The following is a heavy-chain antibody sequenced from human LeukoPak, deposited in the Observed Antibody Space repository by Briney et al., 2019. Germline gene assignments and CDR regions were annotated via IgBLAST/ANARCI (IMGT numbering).Heavy chain of an antibody. CDR1: GFTFSSCA. Sequence: GGSLRLSCAASGFTFSSCAMHWVRQAPGKGLEWVAVISYDANNIYYADSVKGRFIISRDNSKNTLYLQMNSLRAEDTAVYFCARSYGTGAARGYLDSWGQGTLVTVS. D-gene: IGHD1-26*01. CDR3: ARSYGTGAARGYLDS. V-gene: IGHV3-30-3*01. CDR2: ISYDANNI. J-gene: IGHJ5*01.